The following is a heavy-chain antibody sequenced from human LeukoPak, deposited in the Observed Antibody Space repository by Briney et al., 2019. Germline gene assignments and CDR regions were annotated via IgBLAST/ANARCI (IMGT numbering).Heavy chain of an antibody. Sequence: GGSLRLSCAASGFTFSSYAMSWVRQAPGKGLEWVAVISYDGSNKYYADSVKGRFTISRDNSENTLYLQINSLRVEDTAVYYCAKDTPTTGYHLDSWGQGTLVTVSS. CDR3: AKDTPTTGYHLDS. CDR2: ISYDGSNK. J-gene: IGHJ4*02. CDR1: GFTFSSYA. D-gene: IGHD1-1*01. V-gene: IGHV3-30*04.